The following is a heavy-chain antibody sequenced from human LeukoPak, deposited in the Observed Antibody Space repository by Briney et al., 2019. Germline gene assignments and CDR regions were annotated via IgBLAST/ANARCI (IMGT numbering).Heavy chain of an antibody. D-gene: IGHD4-23*01. CDR1: GGTFSSYA. Sequence: ASVKVSCKASGGTFSSYAISWVRQAPGQGLEWMGRIIPILGIANYAQKFQGRVTITADKSTSTAYMELSSLRSEDTAVYYCARDYGGNSLLTFDYWGQGTLVTVSS. CDR2: IIPILGIA. CDR3: ARDYGGNSLLTFDY. V-gene: IGHV1-69*04. J-gene: IGHJ4*02.